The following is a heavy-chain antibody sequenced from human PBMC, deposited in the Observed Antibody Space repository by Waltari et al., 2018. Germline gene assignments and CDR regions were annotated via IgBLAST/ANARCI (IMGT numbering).Heavy chain of an antibody. CDR3: ATDIYGDSSGYYYVGVGP. CDR2: GDPEDGET. V-gene: IGHV1-69-2*01. J-gene: IGHJ5*02. D-gene: IGHD3-22*01. Sequence: EVQLVQSGAEVKKPGATVKISCKVSGYTFTDYYMHWVQQAPGKGLEWMGLGDPEDGETIYAEKFQGRVTITADTSTDTAYMELSSLRSEDTAVYYCATDIYGDSSGYYYVGVGPWGQGTLVTVSS. CDR1: GYTFTDYY.